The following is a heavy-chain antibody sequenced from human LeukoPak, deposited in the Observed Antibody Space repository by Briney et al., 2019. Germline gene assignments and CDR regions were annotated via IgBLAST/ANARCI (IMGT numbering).Heavy chain of an antibody. CDR2: IYYSGST. CDR1: GGSISSSSYY. J-gene: IGHJ4*02. D-gene: IGHD1-26*01. Sequence: SETLSLTCSVSGGSISSSSYYWGWIRQPPGKGLEWIGSIYYSGSTYYNPSLKSRVTISVNTSKTRPSLKLSSVPTADTAVYYCARHTGAAPRCLSGSPGGYFDYWGQGTLVTASP. V-gene: IGHV4-39*01. CDR3: ARHTGAAPRCLSGSPGGYFDY.